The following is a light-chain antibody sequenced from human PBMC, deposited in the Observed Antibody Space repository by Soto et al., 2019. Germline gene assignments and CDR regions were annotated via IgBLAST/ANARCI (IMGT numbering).Light chain of an antibody. CDR3: QQYHNWPLT. CDR1: QSVYSD. V-gene: IGKV3-15*01. J-gene: IGKJ1*01. CDR2: GAF. Sequence: EIVMTQSPATLSVSPGEGATLSCRASQSVYSDLAWYQQKPGQAPGLLIYGAFTRATGISARFGGSGSGTEFTLTISSLQSEDFAVYYCQQYHNWPLTFGQGTKVDIK.